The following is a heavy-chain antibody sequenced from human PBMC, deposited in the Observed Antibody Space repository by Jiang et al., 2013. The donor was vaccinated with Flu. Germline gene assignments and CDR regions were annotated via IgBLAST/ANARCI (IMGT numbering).Heavy chain of an antibody. CDR2: IYYSGST. CDR1: GGSISSYY. V-gene: IGHV4-59*01. J-gene: IGHJ4*02. D-gene: IGHD6-19*01. CDR3: ARDSDGSGWFHYFDY. Sequence: GPGLVKPSETLSLTCTVSGGSISSYYWSWIRQPPGKGLEWIGYIYYSGSTNYNPSLKSRVTISVDTSKNQFSLKLSSVTAADTAVYYCARDSDGSGWFHYFDYWGQGTLVTVSS.